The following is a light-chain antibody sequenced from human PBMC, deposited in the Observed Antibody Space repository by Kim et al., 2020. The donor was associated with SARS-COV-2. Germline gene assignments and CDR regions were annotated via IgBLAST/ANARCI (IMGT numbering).Light chain of an antibody. CDR3: QQSSNRWT. V-gene: IGKV1-5*01. Sequence: DIQLTQSPSTLSASVGDKVTITCRASQSISGGVAWYQQKPGKAPKLLIYDASSLESGVPSRFSGSGSGTDFTLIVSSLQPDDFATYECQQSSNRWTFGQGTKVDIK. CDR1: QSISGG. CDR2: DAS. J-gene: IGKJ1*01.